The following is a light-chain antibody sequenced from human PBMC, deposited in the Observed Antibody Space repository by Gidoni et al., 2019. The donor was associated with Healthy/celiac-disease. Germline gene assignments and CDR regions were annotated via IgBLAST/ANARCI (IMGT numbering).Light chain of an antibody. V-gene: IGKV1-39*01. Sequence: DIQMTQSPSSLSASVGDRVTITCRASQSISSYLNWYQQKPGKAPKLLIYAASSLQSGVPSRFSGSGSGTELNLTISSRQPEDFETYYCQQSYSTLGTFGQGTKLEIK. CDR2: AAS. CDR1: QSISSY. CDR3: QQSYSTLGT. J-gene: IGKJ2*02.